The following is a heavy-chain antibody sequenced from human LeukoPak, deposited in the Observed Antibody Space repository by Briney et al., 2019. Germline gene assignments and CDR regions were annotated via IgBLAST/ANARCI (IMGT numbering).Heavy chain of an antibody. J-gene: IGHJ4*02. V-gene: IGHV3-48*02. CDR1: GFAFSSYS. Sequence: PGGSLRLSCAASGFAFSSYSMNWVRQAPGKGLEWVSYIGTSSSPKYYADSVKGRFTISRDNDKNSIYLQMDSLRDEDTAVYYCARGNRGLSSDYWGQGTLVTVSS. CDR2: IGTSSSPK. D-gene: IGHD1-14*01. CDR3: ARGNRGLSSDY.